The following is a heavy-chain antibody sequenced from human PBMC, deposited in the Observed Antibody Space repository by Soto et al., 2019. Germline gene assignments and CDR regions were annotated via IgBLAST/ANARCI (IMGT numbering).Heavy chain of an antibody. V-gene: IGHV3-21*01. Sequence: KGLEWVSSISSSSYIYYADSVKGRFTISRDNAKNSLYLQMNSLRAEDTAVYYCAFFQAEDGIRDGTKGSAFLLNRSTDL. CDR2: ISSSSYI. CDR3: AFFQAEDGIRDGTKGSAFLLNRSTDL. D-gene: IGHD3-10*01. J-gene: IGHJ2*01.